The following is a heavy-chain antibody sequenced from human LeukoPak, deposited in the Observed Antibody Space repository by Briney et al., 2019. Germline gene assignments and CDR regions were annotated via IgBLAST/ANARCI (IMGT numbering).Heavy chain of an antibody. J-gene: IGHJ4*02. CDR2: IYYSGST. V-gene: IGHV4-30-4*01. Sequence: SETLSLTCTVSGGSISSGDYYGSWVRQPPGKGREWLVYIYYSGSTYYNPSLKSRVTISVDTSKNQFSLKLSSVTAADTAVYYCAREDMVGFWSGYYYYWGQGTLVTVSS. D-gene: IGHD3-3*01. CDR3: AREDMVGFWSGYYYY. CDR1: GGSISSGDYY.